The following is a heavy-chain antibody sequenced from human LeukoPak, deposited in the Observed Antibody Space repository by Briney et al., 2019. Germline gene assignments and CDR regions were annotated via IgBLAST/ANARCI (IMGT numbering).Heavy chain of an antibody. CDR2: ISGSGGST. Sequence: GGSLRLSCAASGLTFSSYAMSWVRQAPGKGLEWVSAISGSGGSTYYADSVKGRFTISRDNSKNTLYLQMNSLRAEDTAVYYCAKVGITIFGVVNPIDYWGQGTLVTVSS. D-gene: IGHD3-3*01. J-gene: IGHJ4*02. CDR1: GLTFSSYA. V-gene: IGHV3-23*01. CDR3: AKVGITIFGVVNPIDY.